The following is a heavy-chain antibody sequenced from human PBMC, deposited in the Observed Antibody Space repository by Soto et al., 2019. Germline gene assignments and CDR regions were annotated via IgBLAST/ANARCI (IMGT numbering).Heavy chain of an antibody. Sequence: EVQLLESGGGLVQPGGSLRLSCAASGFTFNSYAMSWVRQAPGKGLEWVSAISGSGGSTYYADSVKGRFTISRDNSKNTLYLQMNSLRAEDTAVYYCAKDWEDYYGSGSYPKSWGQGTLVTVSS. CDR2: ISGSGGST. V-gene: IGHV3-23*01. J-gene: IGHJ4*02. CDR3: AKDWEDYYGSGSYPKS. CDR1: GFTFNSYA. D-gene: IGHD3-10*01.